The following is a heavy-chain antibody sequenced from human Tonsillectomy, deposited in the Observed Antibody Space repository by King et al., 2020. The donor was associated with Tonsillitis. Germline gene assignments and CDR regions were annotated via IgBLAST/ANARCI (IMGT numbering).Heavy chain of an antibody. J-gene: IGHJ5*02. CDR3: AKDFTEFSSSSGPWFDP. Sequence: VQLVESGGVVVQPGGALRLSCATSGFTFDDYTMRWVRQAPGKGLEWVSLISWDGRSTYYADSVKGRFTVSRGNSRNSLYLQKSTLGTEATALYYCAKDFTEFSSSSGPWFDPWGQGTLGTVSS. CDR2: ISWDGRST. D-gene: IGHD6-6*01. V-gene: IGHV3-43*01. CDR1: GFTFDDYT.